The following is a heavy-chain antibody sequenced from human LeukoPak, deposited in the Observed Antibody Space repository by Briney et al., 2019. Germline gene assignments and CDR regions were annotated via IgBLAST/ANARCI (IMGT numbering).Heavy chain of an antibody. Sequence: GASVTVSCKASGYTFTSYDINWVRQATGHGLEWMGWMNPNSGNTVYAQNFQGRVTFTRNPSISTTYMELSSLTSEDTAVYYCARAFGTYGDYDYFDYWGQGTLVTVSS. CDR3: ARAFGTYGDYDYFDY. CDR2: MNPNSGNT. V-gene: IGHV1-8*03. J-gene: IGHJ4*02. D-gene: IGHD4-17*01. CDR1: GYTFTSYD.